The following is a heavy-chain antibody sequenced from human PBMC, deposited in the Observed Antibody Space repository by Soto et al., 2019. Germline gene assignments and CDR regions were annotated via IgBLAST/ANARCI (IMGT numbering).Heavy chain of an antibody. CDR3: ARDHTVITMVRGVLDY. CDR1: GFTFSSYA. CDR2: ISYDGSNK. V-gene: IGHV3-30-3*01. D-gene: IGHD3-10*01. Sequence: QVQLVESGGGVVQPGMSLRLSCAASGFTFSSYAMHWVRQAPGKGLEWVAVISYDGSNKYYADSVKGRFTISRDNSKNSLYLHMNSLRADDTAVYYCARDHTVITMVRGVLDYWGQGTLVTVSS. J-gene: IGHJ4*02.